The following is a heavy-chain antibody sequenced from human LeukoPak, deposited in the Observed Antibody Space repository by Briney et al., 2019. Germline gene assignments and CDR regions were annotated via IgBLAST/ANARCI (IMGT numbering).Heavy chain of an antibody. D-gene: IGHD3-3*01. J-gene: IGHJ5*02. V-gene: IGHV3-23*01. Sequence: GGSLRLSXAASGFTFCIYAMSWVRQPPGKGLEGMSAISGSGGSTYYADSVKGRFTISRDNSKNTLYLQMNSLRAEDTAVYYCAKELDLNYDFWSGYILNWLDPWGQGTLVTVSS. CDR3: AKELDLNYDFWSGYILNWLDP. CDR1: GFTFCIYA. CDR2: ISGSGGST.